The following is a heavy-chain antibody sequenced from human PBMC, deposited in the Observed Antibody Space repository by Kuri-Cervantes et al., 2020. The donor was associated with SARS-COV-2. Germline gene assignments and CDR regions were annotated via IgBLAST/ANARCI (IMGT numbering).Heavy chain of an antibody. Sequence: ASVKVSCKASGYTFTSYAMHWVRQAPGQRLEWMGWINAGNGNTKYPQKFQGRVTMTRDTSTSTVYMELSSLRSEDTAVYYCARVVGATKAGAFDIWGQGTMVTVSS. CDR1: GYTFTSYA. V-gene: IGHV1-3*01. CDR2: INAGNGNT. J-gene: IGHJ3*02. D-gene: IGHD1-26*01. CDR3: ARVVGATKAGAFDI.